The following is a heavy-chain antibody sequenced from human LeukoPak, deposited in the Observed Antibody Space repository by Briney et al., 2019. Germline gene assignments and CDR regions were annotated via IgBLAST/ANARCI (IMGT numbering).Heavy chain of an antibody. D-gene: IGHD2-15*01. V-gene: IGHV3-23*01. CDR3: AKVVAATRGHYYGMDV. Sequence: GGSLRLSCAASGFTFSIYTMNWIRQAPGEGLEWVSGIYGNGESSFYAESVKGRSTISRDNSKNILYLQMNSLRAEDTAVYYCAKVVAATRGHYYGMDVWGQGTTVTVSS. CDR1: GFTFSIYT. CDR2: IYGNGESS. J-gene: IGHJ6*02.